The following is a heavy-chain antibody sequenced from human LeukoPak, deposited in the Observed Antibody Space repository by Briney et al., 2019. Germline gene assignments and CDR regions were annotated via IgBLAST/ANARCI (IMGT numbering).Heavy chain of an antibody. CDR3: AKAGPLSSSWYLYYYYYMDV. J-gene: IGHJ6*03. Sequence: GGTLRLSCAASGFTFSSYGMSWVRQAPGKGLEWVSAISGSGGSTYYADSVKGRFTISRDNSKNALYLQMNSLRAEDTAVYYCAKAGPLSSSWYLYYYYYMDVWGKGTTVTISS. D-gene: IGHD6-13*01. V-gene: IGHV3-23*01. CDR2: ISGSGGST. CDR1: GFTFSSYG.